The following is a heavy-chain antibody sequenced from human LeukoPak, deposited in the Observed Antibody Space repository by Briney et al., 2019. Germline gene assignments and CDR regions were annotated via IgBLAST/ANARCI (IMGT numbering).Heavy chain of an antibody. CDR1: GFTFSSYE. Sequence: GGSLRLSCAASGFTFSSYEMNWVRQAPGKGLEWVSYISSSGSTIYFADSVKGRFAISRDNAKNSLYLQMNSLRAEDTAVYYCARQVAGLDNWGQGTLVTVSS. V-gene: IGHV3-48*03. J-gene: IGHJ4*02. CDR3: ARQVAGLDN. CDR2: ISSSGSTI. D-gene: IGHD6-19*01.